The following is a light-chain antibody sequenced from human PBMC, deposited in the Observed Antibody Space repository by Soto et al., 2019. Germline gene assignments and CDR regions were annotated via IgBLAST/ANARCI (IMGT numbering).Light chain of an antibody. CDR3: QSFDTSLGAGV. CDR2: GNN. V-gene: IGLV1-40*01. Sequence: QPVLTQPPSVSGAPGQRVTISCSGSNSNIGAGFGVHWYQQLPGAAPKLLIFGNNNRPSGVPDRFSGSKSGTSGSLVITGLQADDAADYYCQSFDTSLGAGVFGGGTKVTVL. J-gene: IGLJ3*02. CDR1: NSNIGAGFG.